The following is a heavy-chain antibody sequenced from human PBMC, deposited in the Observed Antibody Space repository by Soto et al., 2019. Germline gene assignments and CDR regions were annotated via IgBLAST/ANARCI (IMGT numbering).Heavy chain of an antibody. CDR3: ATSASGRTLGGY. CDR1: GFSFSNYW. CDR2: TKEDGSEK. D-gene: IGHD3-10*01. Sequence: GGSLRLSCAASGFSFSNYWMSWARQAPGKGLEWLATTKEDGSEKYYVDSVKGRFTISRDNAENALYLQMSSLRGEDTAVYYCATSASGRTLGGYWGQGTLVTVSS. V-gene: IGHV3-7*01. J-gene: IGHJ4*02.